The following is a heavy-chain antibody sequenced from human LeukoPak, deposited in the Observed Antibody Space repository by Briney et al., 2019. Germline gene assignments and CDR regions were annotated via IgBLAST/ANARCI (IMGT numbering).Heavy chain of an antibody. CDR2: ITGSGGNT. V-gene: IGHV3-23*01. Sequence: GGSLRLSCAASGFTFSNYAMTWVRQAPGKGLEWASSITGSGGNTYYVDSVKGRFTISRDNSKNTLFLQMNSLRAEDTAVYHCASHDTSGYYLYRYLRTWGQGTLVTVSS. D-gene: IGHD3-22*01. J-gene: IGHJ5*02. CDR3: ASHDTSGYYLYRYLRT. CDR1: GFTFSNYA.